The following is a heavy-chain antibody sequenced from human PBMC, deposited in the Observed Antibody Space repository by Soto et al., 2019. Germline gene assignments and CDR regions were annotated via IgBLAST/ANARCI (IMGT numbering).Heavy chain of an antibody. J-gene: IGHJ3*02. V-gene: IGHV4-31*03. D-gene: IGHD3-22*01. CDR1: GGSISSGGYY. CDR2: IYYSGST. Sequence: PSETLSISCTVSGGSISSGGYYWSWIRQHPGKGLEWIGYIYYSGSTYYNPSLKSRVTISVDTSKNQFSLKLSSVTAADTAVYYCASSDDSSGYADIWVRGTMVTVS. CDR3: ASSDDSSGYADI.